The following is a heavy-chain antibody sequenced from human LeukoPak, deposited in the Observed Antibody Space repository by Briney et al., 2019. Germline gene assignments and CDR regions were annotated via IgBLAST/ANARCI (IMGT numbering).Heavy chain of an antibody. V-gene: IGHV3-74*01. CDR2: INSDGSST. CDR1: GFTFSSYW. J-gene: IGHJ2*01. D-gene: IGHD5-18*01. Sequence: GGSLRLSCAASGFTFSSYWMHWVRQAPGKGLVWVSRINSDGSSTSYADSVKGRFTISRDNAKNTPYLQMNSLRAEDTAVYYCARERGYGYSWYFDLWGRGTLVTVSS. CDR3: ARERGYGYSWYFDL.